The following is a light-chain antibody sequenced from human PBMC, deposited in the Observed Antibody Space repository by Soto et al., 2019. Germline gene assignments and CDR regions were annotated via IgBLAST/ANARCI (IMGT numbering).Light chain of an antibody. V-gene: IGKV1-39*01. Sequence: DIQMTQSPSSLSASLGDRVTITCRASQSIASNLNWYQHIPGKAPKLLIYVASSLQSGVPSRFSASGSGTDFTLTISSLQPEDFATYYCQQSYSTTITFGQGTRLEIK. CDR2: VAS. CDR1: QSIASN. J-gene: IGKJ5*01. CDR3: QQSYSTTIT.